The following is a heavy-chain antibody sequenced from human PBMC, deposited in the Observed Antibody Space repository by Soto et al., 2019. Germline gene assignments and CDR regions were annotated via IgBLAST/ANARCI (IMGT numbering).Heavy chain of an antibody. CDR1: GGSFSGYY. D-gene: IGHD2-15*01. Sequence: SSETLSLTCAVYGGSFSGYYWSWIRQPPGKGLEWIGEINHSGSTNYNPSLKSRVTISVDTSKNQSSLKLSSVTAADTAVYYCARGGDCSGGSCYPGPGHFDYWGQGTLVTVSS. CDR3: ARGGDCSGGSCYPGPGHFDY. J-gene: IGHJ4*02. CDR2: INHSGST. V-gene: IGHV4-34*01.